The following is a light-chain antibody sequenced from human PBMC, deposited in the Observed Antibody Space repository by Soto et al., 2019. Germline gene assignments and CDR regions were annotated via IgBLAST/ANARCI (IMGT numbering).Light chain of an antibody. CDR1: SSDIGNYNY. V-gene: IGLV2-11*01. CDR2: DVS. CDR3: CSYAGSFIFV. Sequence: QSVLTQPRSVSGSPGQSVTISCTGTSSDIGNYNYVSWYQQYPGKAPKLIIYDVSKRPSGIPDRFFGSKFGNTASLTISGLQAEDGADYYCCSYAGSFIFVFGTGTKVTVL. J-gene: IGLJ1*01.